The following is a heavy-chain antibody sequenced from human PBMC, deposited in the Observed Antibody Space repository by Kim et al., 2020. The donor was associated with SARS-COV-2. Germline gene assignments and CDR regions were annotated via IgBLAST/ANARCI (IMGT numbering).Heavy chain of an antibody. V-gene: IGHV1-2*02. D-gene: IGHD5-12*01. CDR3: ARGRNYSGYDWGLLDY. J-gene: IGHJ4*02. CDR2: INPNSGGT. CDR1: GYTFTGYY. Sequence: ASVKVSCKASGYTFTGYYMHWVRQAPGQGLEWMGWINPNSGGTNYAQKFQGRVTMTRGTSISTAYMELSRLRSDDTAVYYCARGRNYSGYDWGLLDYWGQGTLVTVSS.